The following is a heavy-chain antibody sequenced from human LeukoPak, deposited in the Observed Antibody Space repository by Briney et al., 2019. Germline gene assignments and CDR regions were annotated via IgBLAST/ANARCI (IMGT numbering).Heavy chain of an antibody. CDR3: ASGAYGSGSYYYYGMDV. CDR1: ALTFRSYS. V-gene: IGHV3-48*02. Sequence: GGSLRLSCAASALTFRSYSTNWVRQAPGKGLEWVSYISSSSSTIYYADSVKGRFTISRNNAKNSLYLQMNSLRDEDTAVYYCASGAYGSGSYYYYGMDVWGQGTTVTVS. D-gene: IGHD3-10*01. CDR2: ISSSSSTI. J-gene: IGHJ6*02.